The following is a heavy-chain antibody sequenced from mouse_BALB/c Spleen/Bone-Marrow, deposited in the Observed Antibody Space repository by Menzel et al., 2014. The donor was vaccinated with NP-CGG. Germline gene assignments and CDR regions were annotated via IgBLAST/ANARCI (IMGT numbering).Heavy chain of an antibody. CDR1: GYTFXSSW. D-gene: IGHD4-1*01. Sequence: GSVLVRPGASVKLSCKASGYTFXSSWMHWAKQRPGQGLEWIGEIHPNSGNTNYNEKFKGKATLTVDTSSSTAYVDLSSLTSEDSAVYYCARSGFDYWGQGTTLTVSS. CDR3: ARSGFDY. CDR2: IHPNSGNT. V-gene: IGHV1S130*01. J-gene: IGHJ2*01.